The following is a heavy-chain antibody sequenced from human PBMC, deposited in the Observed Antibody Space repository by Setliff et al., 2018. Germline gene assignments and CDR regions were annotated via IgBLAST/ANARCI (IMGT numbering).Heavy chain of an antibody. D-gene: IGHD2-15*01. CDR1: GFTFSSYS. CDR3: AKRGPYCSGGTCHYYFDY. J-gene: IGHJ4*02. Sequence: GGSLRLSCAASGFTFSSYSMNWVRQAPGKGLEWVSSINSSSSYIYYADSVKGRFTISRDNAKNSLYLQMNSLRAEDTAVYYCAKRGPYCSGGTCHYYFDYWGQGTLVTVS. CDR2: INSSSSYI. V-gene: IGHV3-21*04.